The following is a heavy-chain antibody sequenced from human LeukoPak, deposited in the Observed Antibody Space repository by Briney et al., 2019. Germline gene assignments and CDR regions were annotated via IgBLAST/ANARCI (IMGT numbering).Heavy chain of an antibody. CDR1: GGSISSSSYF. CDR3: ARDSVYYDSSGYYKGVPFDY. J-gene: IGHJ4*02. CDR2: IYYSGNT. D-gene: IGHD3-22*01. V-gene: IGHV4-39*07. Sequence: SETLSLTCTVSGGSISSSSYFWGWIRQPPGKGLEWIGSIYYSGNTYYNPSLKSRVTISVDTSKNQFSLKLSSVTAADTAVYYCARDSVYYDSSGYYKGVPFDYWGQGTLVTVSS.